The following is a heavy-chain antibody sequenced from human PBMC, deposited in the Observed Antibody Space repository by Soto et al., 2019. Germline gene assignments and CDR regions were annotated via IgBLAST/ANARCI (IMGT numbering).Heavy chain of an antibody. Sequence: EVPLLESGGGLVQPGESLRLSCAFSGFIFGNYMMTWVRQAPGKGLEWVSTIRDGGESTYYADSVKGRFTISRDNSKNTLYVQMDSLGVEDTAVYYCAPHVHCSGGSCHYDAFDIRGQGTMVTVSS. D-gene: IGHD2-15*01. J-gene: IGHJ3*02. V-gene: IGHV3-23*01. CDR1: GFIFGNYM. CDR3: APHVHCSGGSCHYDAFDI. CDR2: IRDGGEST.